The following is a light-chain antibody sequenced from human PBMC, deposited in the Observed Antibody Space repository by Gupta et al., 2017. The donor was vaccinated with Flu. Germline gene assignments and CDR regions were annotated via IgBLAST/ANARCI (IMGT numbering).Light chain of an antibody. CDR2: WAS. Sequence: DIVMTQSPDSLAVSLGERATINCKSSQSVLYSSNNKNFLTWYQQKPGQPPRLLIYWASTRESGVPDRFSGRGSGTXFTLTIXSLQAADVAVYYCQQFDDLPSTFGXGTKLEIK. V-gene: IGKV4-1*01. CDR3: QQFDDLPST. J-gene: IGKJ2*01. CDR1: QSVLYSSNNKNF.